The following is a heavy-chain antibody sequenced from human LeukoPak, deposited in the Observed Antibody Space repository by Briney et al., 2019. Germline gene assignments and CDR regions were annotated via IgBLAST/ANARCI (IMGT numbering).Heavy chain of an antibody. CDR3: AREVAGAFDY. D-gene: IGHD6-19*01. V-gene: IGHV1-18*01. CDR2: ISAYNGNT. J-gene: IGHJ4*02. CDR1: GYTLTELS. Sequence: ASVKVPCKVSGYTLTELSMHWVRQAPGQGLEWMGWISAYNGNTNYAQKLQGRVTMTTDTSTSTAYMELRSLRSDDTAVYYCAREVAGAFDYWGQGTLVTVSS.